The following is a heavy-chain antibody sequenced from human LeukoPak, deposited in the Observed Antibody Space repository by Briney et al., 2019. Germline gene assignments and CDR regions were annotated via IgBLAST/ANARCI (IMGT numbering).Heavy chain of an antibody. CDR1: GXTFSSYA. CDR3: AKPISSGWYSFDY. D-gene: IGHD6-19*01. J-gene: IGHJ4*02. Sequence: GGSLRLSCAASGXTFSSYAMSWVRQAPGKGLEWVSAISGSGGSTYSADSVKGRFTISRDNSKNTLYLQINSLRAEDTAVYYCAKPISSGWYSFDYWGQGTLVTVSS. V-gene: IGHV3-23*01. CDR2: ISGSGGST.